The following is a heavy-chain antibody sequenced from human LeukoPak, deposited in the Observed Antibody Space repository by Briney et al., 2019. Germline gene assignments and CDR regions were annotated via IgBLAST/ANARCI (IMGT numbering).Heavy chain of an antibody. Sequence: ASVKVSCKASGYTFTGYYMHWVRQAPGQGLEWMGWINPNSGGTNYAQKFQGRVTMTRDTSISTAYMELSRLRSDDTAVYYCARCEYCSGGSCSPFDYWGQGTPVTVSS. CDR1: GYTFTGYY. CDR3: ARCEYCSGGSCSPFDY. J-gene: IGHJ4*02. D-gene: IGHD2-15*01. V-gene: IGHV1-2*02. CDR2: INPNSGGT.